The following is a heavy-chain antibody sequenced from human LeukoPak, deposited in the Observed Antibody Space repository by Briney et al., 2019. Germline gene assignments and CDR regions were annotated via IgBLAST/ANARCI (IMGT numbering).Heavy chain of an antibody. CDR1: GDSVSSNSVA. D-gene: IGHD3-22*01. J-gene: IGHJ4*02. V-gene: IGHV6-1*01. CDR2: TYYRSKWYN. Sequence: SQTLSLTCAISGDSVSSNSVAWNWIRQSPSRGLEWLGRTYYRSKWYNDYAVSVKSRITINPDASKNQFSLHLNSVTPEDTAVYYCARLREPFTMMENFDYWGQGTLVTVSS. CDR3: ARLREPFTMMENFDY.